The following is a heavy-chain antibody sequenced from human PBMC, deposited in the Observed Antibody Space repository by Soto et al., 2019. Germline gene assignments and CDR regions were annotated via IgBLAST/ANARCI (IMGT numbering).Heavy chain of an antibody. Sequence: GESLKISCAASGFTFSSYWMSWVRQAPGKGLEWVANIKQDGSEKYYVDSVKGRFTISRDNAKNSLYLQMNSLRAEDTAVYYCARDLRERGDYDPGFDPWGQGTLVTVSS. D-gene: IGHD4-17*01. CDR2: IKQDGSEK. CDR1: GFTFSSYW. J-gene: IGHJ5*02. V-gene: IGHV3-7*05. CDR3: ARDLRERGDYDPGFDP.